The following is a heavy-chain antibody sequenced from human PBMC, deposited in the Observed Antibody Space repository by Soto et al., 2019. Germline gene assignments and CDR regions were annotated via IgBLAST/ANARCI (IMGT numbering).Heavy chain of an antibody. CDR2: IYYSGST. V-gene: IGHV4-31*03. Sequence: SETLSLTCTVSGGSISSGGYYWSWIRQHPGKGLEWIGYIYYSGSTYYNPSLKSRVTISVDTSKNQFSLKLNSVTAADTAVYYCARGGEYFSSTSCYGRKRDYYYYYGMDVWGQGTTVTVSS. CDR3: ARGGEYFSSTSCYGRKRDYYYYYGMDV. CDR1: GGSISSGGYY. D-gene: IGHD2-2*01. J-gene: IGHJ6*02.